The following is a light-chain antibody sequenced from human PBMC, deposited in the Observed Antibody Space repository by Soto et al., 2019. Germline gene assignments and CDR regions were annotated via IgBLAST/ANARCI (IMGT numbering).Light chain of an antibody. CDR3: SSYAGNYNYV. CDR1: SSDVGGYNY. J-gene: IGLJ1*01. CDR2: DVS. V-gene: IGLV2-11*01. Sequence: QSALTQPRSVSGSPGQSVTISCTGTSSDVGGYNYVSWYQQHPGKAPKLMIYDVSKRPSGVPDRFSGSKSGNTASLTISGLQAEDEADYYCSSYAGNYNYVFGTGTKVTVL.